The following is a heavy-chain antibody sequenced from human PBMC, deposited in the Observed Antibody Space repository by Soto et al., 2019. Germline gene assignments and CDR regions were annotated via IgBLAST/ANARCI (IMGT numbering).Heavy chain of an antibody. J-gene: IGHJ6*02. CDR1: GYSFTSYW. CDR3: ARQGIAVAGSYYGMDV. CDR2: IYPGHSDT. Sequence: ESLNISCKGSGYSFTSYWIGWVRQMPVKVLVWMGHIYPGHSDTRYSPSFQGQVTISADKSISTAYLQWSSLKASDTAMYYCARQGIAVAGSYYGMDVWGQGTTVTVSS. D-gene: IGHD6-19*01. V-gene: IGHV5-51*01.